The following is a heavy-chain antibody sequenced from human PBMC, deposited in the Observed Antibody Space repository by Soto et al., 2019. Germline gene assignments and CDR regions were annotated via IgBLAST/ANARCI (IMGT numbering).Heavy chain of an antibody. V-gene: IGHV4-39*01. J-gene: IGHJ4*02. CDR1: GGSISSSSYY. CDR2: IYYSGST. D-gene: IGHD1-26*01. Sequence: QLQLQESGPGLVKPSETLSLTCPVSGGSISSSSYYWGWIRQPPGKGLEWIGSIYYSGSTYYNPSLKSRVTISVDTSKNQFSLKLSSVTAADTAVYYCARHNLSPAISGSYFDRMYYFDYWGQGTLVTVSS. CDR3: ARHNLSPAISGSYFDRMYYFDY.